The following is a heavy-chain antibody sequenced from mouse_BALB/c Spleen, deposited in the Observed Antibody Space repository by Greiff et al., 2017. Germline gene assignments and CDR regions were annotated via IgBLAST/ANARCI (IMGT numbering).Heavy chain of an antibody. V-gene: IGHV5-9-4*01. Sequence: EVKLVESGGGLVKPGGSLKLSCAASGFTFSSYAMSWVRQSPEKRLEWVAEISSGGSYTYYPDTVTGRFTISRDNAKNTLYLEMSSLRSEDTAMYYCARIITTATWFAYWGQGTLVTVSA. D-gene: IGHD1-2*01. CDR3: ARIITTATWFAY. J-gene: IGHJ3*01. CDR1: GFTFSSYA. CDR2: ISSGGSYT.